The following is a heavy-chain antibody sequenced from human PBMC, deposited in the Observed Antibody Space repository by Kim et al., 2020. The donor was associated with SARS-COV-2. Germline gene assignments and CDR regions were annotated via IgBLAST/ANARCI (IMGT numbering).Heavy chain of an antibody. CDR2: ISSSSSYI. CDR3: ARGPYDILTGYHGPFDY. J-gene: IGHJ4*02. CDR1: GFTFSSYS. V-gene: IGHV3-21*01. Sequence: GGSLRLSCAASGFTFSSYSMNWVRQAPGKGLEWVSSISSSSSYIYYADSVKGRFTISRDNAKNSLYLQMNSLRAEDTAVYYCARGPYDILTGYHGPFDYWGQGTLVTVSS. D-gene: IGHD3-9*01.